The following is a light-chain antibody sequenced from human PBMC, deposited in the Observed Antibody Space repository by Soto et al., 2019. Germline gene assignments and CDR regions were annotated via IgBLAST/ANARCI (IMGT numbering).Light chain of an antibody. V-gene: IGLV2-14*01. CDR1: SSDIGGYDH. CDR2: EVS. Sequence: QSVLTQPPSASGSPGQSVTISCTGTSSDIGGYDHVSWYQQHPGKAPKLMIYEVSNRPSGVSFRFSGSKSGNTASLTISGLQAEDEADYYCSSYTSSTTYVFGTGTKLTVL. J-gene: IGLJ1*01. CDR3: SSYTSSTTYV.